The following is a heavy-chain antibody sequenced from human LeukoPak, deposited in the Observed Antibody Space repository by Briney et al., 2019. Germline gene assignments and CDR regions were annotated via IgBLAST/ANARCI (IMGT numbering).Heavy chain of an antibody. CDR1: GFTFSSYA. Sequence: GGSLRLSCAVSGFTFSSYAMTWVRQAPGKGLEWVSAISGGGGSTYYADSVKGRFTISRDNSKNTLYLQMNSLRAEDAAVYYCAKVSSTSCLDYWGQGTLVTVSS. V-gene: IGHV3-23*01. CDR3: AKVSSTSCLDY. D-gene: IGHD2-2*01. CDR2: ISGGGGST. J-gene: IGHJ4*02.